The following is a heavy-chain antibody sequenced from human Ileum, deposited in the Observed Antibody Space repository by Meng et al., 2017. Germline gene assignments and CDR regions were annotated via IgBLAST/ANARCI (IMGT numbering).Heavy chain of an antibody. CDR3: ARSSTSPASYFFDY. J-gene: IGHJ4*02. CDR2: IHYSGST. CDR1: GGSVSIGIYY. V-gene: IGHV4-61*01. D-gene: IGHD6-6*01. Sequence: QVRLQESGPRLSRPSETLSLPVTVAGGSVSIGIYYWSWIRQPPGKGLEWIGHIHYSGSTNYNPSLKSRVTISVDMSKNQFSLKLNSVTAADTAIYFCARSSTSPASYFFDYWGQGTLVTVSS.